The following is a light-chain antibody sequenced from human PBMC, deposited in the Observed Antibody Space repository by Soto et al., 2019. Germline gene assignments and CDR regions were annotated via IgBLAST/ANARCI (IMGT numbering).Light chain of an antibody. CDR2: DLS. Sequence: QSVLTQPASVSGSPGQSITISCTGASTDVGGYKFLSWYQQHPGKAPKLMIYDLSNRPSGVSNRFSGSKSCNTASLTISGLQPEDEAYYYCSSYTSTSTVWVFGGGTKLTVL. V-gene: IGLV2-14*01. CDR1: STDVGGYKF. J-gene: IGLJ3*02. CDR3: SSYTSTSTVWV.